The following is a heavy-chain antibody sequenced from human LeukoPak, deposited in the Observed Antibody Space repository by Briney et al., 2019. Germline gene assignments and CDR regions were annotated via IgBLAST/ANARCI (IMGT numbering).Heavy chain of an antibody. CDR3: ARLTSSWYQDWYFDL. Sequence: SETLSLTCTVSGGSINSSSYYWGWIRQPPGKGLEWIGSIFYSGNTYDNPSLKSRVTISVDTSKNQFSLKLNSVTAADTAVYYCARLTSSWYQDWYFDLWGRGTLVTVSS. J-gene: IGHJ2*01. CDR1: GGSINSSSYY. V-gene: IGHV4-39*01. D-gene: IGHD6-13*01. CDR2: IFYSGNT.